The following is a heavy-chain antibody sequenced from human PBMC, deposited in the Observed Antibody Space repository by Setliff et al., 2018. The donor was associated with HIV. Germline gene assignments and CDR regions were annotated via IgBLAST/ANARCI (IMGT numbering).Heavy chain of an antibody. J-gene: IGHJ6*03. CDR2: IIPILGIA. V-gene: IGHV1-69*02. CDR1: GGTFSSYS. CDR3: ASAYYYDSSGRTGYHMDV. Sequence: GASVKVSCKASGGTFSSYSISWVRQAPGQGLEWMGRIIPILGIANYAQKFQGRVTITADKSTSTAYMELSSLRSEDTAVYYCASAYYYDSSGRTGYHMDVWGKGTTVTVSS. D-gene: IGHD3-22*01.